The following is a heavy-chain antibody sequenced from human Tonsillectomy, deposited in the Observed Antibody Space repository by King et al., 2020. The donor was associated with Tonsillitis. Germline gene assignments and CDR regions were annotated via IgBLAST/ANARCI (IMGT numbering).Heavy chain of an antibody. D-gene: IGHD6-19*01. CDR1: GFTFSSYG. Sequence: VQLVESGGGVVQPGRSLRLSCAASGFTFSSYGMHWVRQAPGKGLEWVSVIWYDGSNKYYADSVKGRFTISRDNSKNTLYLQMNSLRAEDTAVYYCARVPPVASGWYDYYYYMDVWGKGTTVTVSS. J-gene: IGHJ6*03. CDR3: ARVPPVASGWYDYYYYMDV. CDR2: IWYDGSNK. V-gene: IGHV3-33*01.